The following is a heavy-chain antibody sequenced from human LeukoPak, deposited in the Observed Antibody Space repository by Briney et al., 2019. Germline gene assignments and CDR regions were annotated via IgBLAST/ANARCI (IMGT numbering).Heavy chain of an antibody. Sequence: GGSLRLSCAASGFIFSSYWMNWVRQAPGKGLEWVANIKEDGSAKHYVDSVKGRFTISRDNAKNSLYLQMNSLRAEDTAVYYCVMDMDVWGQGTTVTVSS. CDR2: IKEDGSAK. J-gene: IGHJ6*02. V-gene: IGHV3-7*05. CDR3: VMDMDV. CDR1: GFIFSSYW.